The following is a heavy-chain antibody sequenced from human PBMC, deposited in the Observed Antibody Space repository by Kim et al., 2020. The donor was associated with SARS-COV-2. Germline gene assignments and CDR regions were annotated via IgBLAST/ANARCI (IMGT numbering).Heavy chain of an antibody. Sequence: PSLESRVPISEDTSKDQFSLRLSSVTAADTAVYYCARDWRGSYYYGMDVWGQGTTVTVSS. J-gene: IGHJ6*02. V-gene: IGHV4-59*01. CDR3: ARDWRGSYYYGMDV. D-gene: IGHD3-10*01.